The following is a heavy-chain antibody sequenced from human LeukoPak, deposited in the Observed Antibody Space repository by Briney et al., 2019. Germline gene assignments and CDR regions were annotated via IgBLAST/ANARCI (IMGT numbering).Heavy chain of an antibody. Sequence: GGALRLSCAAPGFTFSSYWMSWVRQAPGEGLEWVAHIKQDGSEKDYVDSVKGRFTISRDNAKNSLYLQMNSLRAEDTAVYYCAELGITMIGGVWGKGTTVTISS. CDR2: IKQDGSEK. D-gene: IGHD3-10*02. CDR3: AELGITMIGGV. J-gene: IGHJ6*04. CDR1: GFTFSSYW. V-gene: IGHV3-7*01.